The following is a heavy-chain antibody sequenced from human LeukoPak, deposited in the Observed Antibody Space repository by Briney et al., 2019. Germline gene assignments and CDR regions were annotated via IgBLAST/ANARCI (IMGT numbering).Heavy chain of an antibody. V-gene: IGHV1-69*04. CDR3: ARDPPAVAGRFDY. CDR1: GGTFSSYA. D-gene: IGHD6-19*01. Sequence: ASVKASCKVSGGTFSSYAISWVRQAPGQGLEWMGRIIPILGIANYAQKFQGRVTITADKSTSTAYMELSSLRSEDTAVYYCARDPPAVAGRFDYWGQGTLVTVSS. J-gene: IGHJ4*02. CDR2: IIPILGIA.